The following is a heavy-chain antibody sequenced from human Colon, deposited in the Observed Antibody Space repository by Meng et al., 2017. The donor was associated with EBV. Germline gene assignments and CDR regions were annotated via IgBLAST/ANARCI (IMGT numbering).Heavy chain of an antibody. CDR1: GGSFSGYY. CDR3: ARTFGYCSNNNCPRTLGY. Sequence: QGQLHPWGAGLLKPSETLSLTGVVSGGSFSGYYWSWIRHFPGRTLEFIGDINHSGSANYNPSLRSRVTISVDTSKNQIFLNLHSVTAADTAVYHCARTFGYCSNNNCPRTLGYWGQGTLVTVSS. J-gene: IGHJ4*02. V-gene: IGHV4-34*01. CDR2: INHSGSA. D-gene: IGHD2-2*03.